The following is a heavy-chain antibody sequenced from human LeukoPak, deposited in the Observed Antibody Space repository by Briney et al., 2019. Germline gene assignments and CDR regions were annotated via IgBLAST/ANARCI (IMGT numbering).Heavy chain of an antibody. J-gene: IGHJ4*02. CDR2: ISERGGST. Sequence: GGSLRLSCVVSGFSLSNYAMSWVRQAPGKGLEWVSYISERGGSTTYADSVKGRFTISRDNSLNTVYLQMNSLRAEDTAVYYCASGYYNYYFDYWGQGTLVTVSS. CDR1: GFSLSNYA. V-gene: IGHV3-23*01. D-gene: IGHD3-22*01. CDR3: ASGYYNYYFDY.